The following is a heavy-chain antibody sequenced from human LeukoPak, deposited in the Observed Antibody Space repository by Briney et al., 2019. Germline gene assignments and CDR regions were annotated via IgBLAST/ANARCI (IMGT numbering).Heavy chain of an antibody. CDR1: GFTFSSYA. V-gene: IGHV3-23*01. J-gene: IGHJ3*02. CDR2: ISGSGGST. Sequence: PGGSLRLSCAASGFTFSSYAMSWARQAPGKGLEWVSAISGSGGSTYYADSVKGRFTISRDNSKNTLYLQMNSLRAEDTAVYYCAKRGNSGSYPDAFDIWGQGTMVTVSS. D-gene: IGHD1-26*01. CDR3: AKRGNSGSYPDAFDI.